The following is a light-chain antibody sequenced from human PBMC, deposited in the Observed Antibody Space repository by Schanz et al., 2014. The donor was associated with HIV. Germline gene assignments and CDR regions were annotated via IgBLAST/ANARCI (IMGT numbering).Light chain of an antibody. J-gene: IGLJ2*01. V-gene: IGLV2-14*03. CDR2: DVR. CDR1: NNDVGFYDS. Sequence: QSALTQPASVSGSPGQSITISCTGTNNDVGFYDSVAWYQQPPGQAPKVVIYDVRSRPSGVSDRFSGSKSGNTASLTISGLQAEDEAVYYCSSFTRGTTPVIFGGGTKLTVL. CDR3: SSFTRGTTPVI.